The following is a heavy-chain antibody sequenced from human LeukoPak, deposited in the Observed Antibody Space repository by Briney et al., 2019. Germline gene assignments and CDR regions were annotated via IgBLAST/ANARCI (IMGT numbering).Heavy chain of an antibody. J-gene: IGHJ6*03. CDR1: GFSFSDYN. D-gene: IGHD5-18*01. V-gene: IGHV3-30*03. Sequence: GGSLRLSCAASGFSFSDYNMHWVRQAPGKGLEWMAVISYNGINEYYADSVKGRFTISRDNSKSTLLLQMNSLRAEDTAVYYCAREARYNYGLYYYYYMDVWGKGTTVTVSS. CDR2: ISYNGINE. CDR3: AREARYNYGLYYYYYMDV.